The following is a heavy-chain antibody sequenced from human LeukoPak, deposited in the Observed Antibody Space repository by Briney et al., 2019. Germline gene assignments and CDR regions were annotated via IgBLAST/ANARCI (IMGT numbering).Heavy chain of an antibody. CDR3: AKGDSTGYYYHYGYYFDY. J-gene: IGHJ4*02. V-gene: IGHV3-30*02. Sequence: QSGGSLRLSCAASGFTFSTYGMHWVRQAPGKGLEWVSFIRYDGSNKYYADSVKGRFTISRDNSKNTLFLQMNSLRAEDTAVYYCAKGDSTGYYYHYGYYFDYWGQGTLVTVSS. CDR2: IRYDGSNK. D-gene: IGHD3-22*01. CDR1: GFTFSTYG.